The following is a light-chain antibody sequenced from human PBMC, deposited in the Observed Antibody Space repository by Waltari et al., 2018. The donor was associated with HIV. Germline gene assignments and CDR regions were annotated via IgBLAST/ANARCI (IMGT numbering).Light chain of an antibody. Sequence: DIQMTQSPSYVSASVGDRVTITCRASQNIDYWLVWYQQTPGKAPKLLLYAASRLESGVPSRFSGSRSGTDYALTISSLQPEDFAVYYCQQYFSPPPLTFGGGTKVEIK. V-gene: IGKV1-NL1*01. CDR3: QQYFSPPPLT. CDR1: QNIDYW. J-gene: IGKJ4*01. CDR2: AAS.